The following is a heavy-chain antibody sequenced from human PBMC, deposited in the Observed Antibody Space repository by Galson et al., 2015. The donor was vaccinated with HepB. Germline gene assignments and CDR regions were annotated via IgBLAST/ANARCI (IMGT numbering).Heavy chain of an antibody. CDR3: ATNWMKVAVGDY. CDR1: GFTFSTYA. Sequence: SLRLSCAASGFTFSTYAMSWVRQAPGKGLEWVSGISGIDGSTYYADSVKGRFTISRDNSKNTLFLQMNSLRGDDTAVYHCATNWMKVAVGDYWGQGTLVTVSS. V-gene: IGHV3-23*01. CDR2: ISGIDGST. D-gene: IGHD1-1*01. J-gene: IGHJ4*02.